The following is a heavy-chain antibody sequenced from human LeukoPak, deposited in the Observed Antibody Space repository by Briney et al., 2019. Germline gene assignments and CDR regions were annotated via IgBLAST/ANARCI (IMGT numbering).Heavy chain of an antibody. Sequence: ASVKVSCKASGYTFTGYYMHWVRQAPGQGLEWMGWINPNSGGTNYAQKFQGRVTMTRDTSISTAYMELSSLRSEDTAVYYCAQIDYYDSSGWAPYWGQGTLVTVSS. J-gene: IGHJ4*02. D-gene: IGHD3-22*01. CDR2: INPNSGGT. V-gene: IGHV1-2*02. CDR3: AQIDYYDSSGWAPY. CDR1: GYTFTGYY.